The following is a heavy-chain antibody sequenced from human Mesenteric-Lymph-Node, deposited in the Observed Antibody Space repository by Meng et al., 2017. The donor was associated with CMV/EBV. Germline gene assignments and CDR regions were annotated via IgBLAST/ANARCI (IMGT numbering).Heavy chain of an antibody. CDR2: ISWNSETV. Sequence: GGSLRLSCAASGFPFDDYAMHWVRQRPGKGLEWVSGISWNSETVVYADSVKGRFTISRDNAKNSLYLQMNSLRAEDTALYYCAKDRADGENIGYVLKWHGVDVWGQGTTVTVSS. D-gene: IGHD5-12*01. CDR1: GFPFDDYA. J-gene: IGHJ6*02. V-gene: IGHV3-9*01. CDR3: AKDRADGENIGYVLKWHGVDV.